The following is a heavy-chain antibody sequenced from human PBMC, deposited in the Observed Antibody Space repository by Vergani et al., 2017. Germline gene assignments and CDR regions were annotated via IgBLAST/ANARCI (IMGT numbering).Heavy chain of an antibody. V-gene: IGHV3-15*01. CDR2: FKSKTDGGTT. D-gene: IGHD3-3*01. CDR1: GFTFSNAW. Sequence: EVQLVESGGSLVKPGGSLRLSCAASGFTFSNAWMSWVRQAPGKGLEWVGRFKSKTDGGTTDYAAPVKGRFTISRDDSKNTLYLQMNSLRAEDTAVYYCAREGWLEWLLGSGSRYYYMDVWGKGTTVTVSS. CDR3: AREGWLEWLLGSGSRYYYMDV. J-gene: IGHJ6*03.